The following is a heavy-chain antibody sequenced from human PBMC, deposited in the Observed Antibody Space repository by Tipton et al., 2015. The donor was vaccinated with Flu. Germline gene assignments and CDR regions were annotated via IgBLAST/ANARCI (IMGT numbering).Heavy chain of an antibody. D-gene: IGHD3-10*02. Sequence: LRLSCPVSGDSLGSNYFWGWVRRPPGKGLEWIGTIYHSGSTYYNPSLKSRLTISVDTSKNQFSLKLSSVTAADTAVYYCARHTGDSVRGVIDYWGQGTLVTVSS. V-gene: IGHV4-38-2*01. CDR3: ARHTGDSVRGVIDY. CDR1: GDSLGSNYF. CDR2: IYHSGST. J-gene: IGHJ4*02.